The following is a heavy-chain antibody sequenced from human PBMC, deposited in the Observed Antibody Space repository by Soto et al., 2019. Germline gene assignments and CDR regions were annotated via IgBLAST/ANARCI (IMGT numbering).Heavy chain of an antibody. CDR1: GFTFSNYA. D-gene: IGHD6-13*01. J-gene: IGHJ4*02. CDR2: VSGSGGNT. Sequence: VQLLESGGGLVQPGGSLRLSCAASGFTFSNYAMSWVRQAPGKGLEWVSAVSGSGGNTYYVDSVQGRFTISRDNSKNMLNLQMNSLRAEDTAVYYCAKLNLFVSAAAGRGPFDYWGQGTLVTVSS. CDR3: AKLNLFVSAAAGRGPFDY. V-gene: IGHV3-23*01.